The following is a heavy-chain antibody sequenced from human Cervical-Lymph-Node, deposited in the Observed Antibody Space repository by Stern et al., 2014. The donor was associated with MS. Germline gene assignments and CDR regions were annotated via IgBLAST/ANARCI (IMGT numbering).Heavy chain of an antibody. CDR3: ARQSVTNPSFFDF. Sequence: QVQLVESGPGLVKPSETLSLTCSVSGDSVRDSRYHWSWVRQPPGKGLEWVGFVYYSGSANYNPSLKSRISISVDTSKNQFSLKLTSVTAADTAFYYCARQSVTNPSFFDFWGQGTLVTVS. V-gene: IGHV4-61*01. CDR1: GDSVRDSRYH. J-gene: IGHJ4*02. D-gene: IGHD4-17*01. CDR2: VYYSGSA.